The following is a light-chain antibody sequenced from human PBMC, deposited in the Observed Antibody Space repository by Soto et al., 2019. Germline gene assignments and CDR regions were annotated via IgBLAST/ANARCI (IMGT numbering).Light chain of an antibody. J-gene: IGLJ2*01. CDR2: EVT. V-gene: IGLV2-14*01. Sequence: QSALTQPASVSGSPGQSITISCTGTNSDVGGFNYVSWYQQHPDKAPKLIIFEVTDRPSGVSNRFSGSKSGNTASLTISGLQSEDEAEYYCCSYTSRSTLVFGGGTKVT. CDR1: NSDVGGFNY. CDR3: CSYTSRSTLV.